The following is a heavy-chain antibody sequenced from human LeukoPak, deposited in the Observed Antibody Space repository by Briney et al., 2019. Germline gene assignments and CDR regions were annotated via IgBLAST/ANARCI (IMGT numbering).Heavy chain of an antibody. CDR1: GGSIRSSSYY. CDR3: ARHQWHYYYYMGV. V-gene: IGHV4-39*01. Sequence: SETLSLTCTVSGGSIRSSSYYWGWIRQPPGQGLEWIGSIYYSGDTYYNPSLKSRRVTISVDTSKNQFSLRLSSVTAADTAVYYCARHQWHYYYYMGVWGKGSTVTVSS. J-gene: IGHJ6*03. CDR2: IYYSGDT. D-gene: IGHD6-19*01.